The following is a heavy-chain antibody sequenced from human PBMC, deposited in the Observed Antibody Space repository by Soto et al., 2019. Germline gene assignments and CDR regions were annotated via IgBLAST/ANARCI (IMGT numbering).Heavy chain of an antibody. V-gene: IGHV1-18*01. D-gene: IGHD6-6*01. CDR2: ISAYNGNT. CDR1: GYTFTNYG. CDR3: ARVRQLVGYCYYYMDV. Sequence: QVQLLQSGAAVKKPGASVKVSCKASGYTFTNYGITWVRQAPGQGLEWMGWISAYNGNTHYTQRLQGRVTMTTDTSTSTAYMELRGLRSDDTAVYYCARVRQLVGYCYYYMDVWGKGTTVTVSS. J-gene: IGHJ6*03.